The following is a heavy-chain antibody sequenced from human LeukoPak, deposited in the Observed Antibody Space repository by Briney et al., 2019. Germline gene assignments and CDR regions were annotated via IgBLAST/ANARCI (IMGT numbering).Heavy chain of an antibody. J-gene: IGHJ4*02. CDR3: ARDPPHYYDTSGYLRGFDY. CDR2: IKQDGSEK. CDR1: GITLSTYW. Sequence: GGSLRLSCAASGITLSTYWMSWVRQAPGKGLEWVANIKQDGSEKYYVDSVKGRFTISRDNAKNSLYLQMNSLRAEDTAVYYCARDPPHYYDTSGYLRGFDYWGQGTLVTVSS. V-gene: IGHV3-7*04. D-gene: IGHD3-22*01.